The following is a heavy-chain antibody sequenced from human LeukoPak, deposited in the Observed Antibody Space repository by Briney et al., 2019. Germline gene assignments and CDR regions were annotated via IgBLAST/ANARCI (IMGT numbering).Heavy chain of an antibody. CDR2: ISSGSSYI. V-gene: IGHV3-21*01. CDR1: EFTFRSYE. J-gene: IGHJ4*02. Sequence: GGSLRLSCVASEFTFRSYEMNWVRQAPGKGLEWVSFISSGSSYIHYADSVKGRFTISRDNAKNSLYLQMNSLRAEHTAVYYCARQKYLRGPDVEYFDYWGQGTLVTVSS. CDR3: ARQKYLRGPDVEYFDY. D-gene: IGHD5/OR15-5a*01.